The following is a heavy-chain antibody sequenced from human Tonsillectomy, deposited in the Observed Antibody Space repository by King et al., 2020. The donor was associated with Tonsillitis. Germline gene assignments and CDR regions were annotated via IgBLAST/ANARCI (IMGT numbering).Heavy chain of an antibody. CDR1: GYTFTSYG. CDR3: ARISNGYSYGYYYYYGMDV. CDR2: ISAYNGNT. D-gene: IGHD5-18*01. V-gene: IGHV1-18*04. J-gene: IGHJ6*02. Sequence: QLVQSGAEVKKPGASVKVSCRASGYTFTSYGISWARQAPGQGLEWMGWISAYNGNTNYAQKLQGRVTMTTDTSTSTAYMELRSLRSDDTAVYYCARISNGYSYGYYYYYGMDVWGQGTTVTVSS.